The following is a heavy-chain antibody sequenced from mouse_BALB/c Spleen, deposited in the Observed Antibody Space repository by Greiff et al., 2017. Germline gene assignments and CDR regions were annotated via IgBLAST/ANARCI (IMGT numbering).Heavy chain of an antibody. V-gene: IGHV3-6*02. CDR1: GYSITSGYY. CDR3: ARDYDGYPFDY. Sequence: EVKLQESGPGLVKPSQSLSLTCSVTGYSITSGYYWNWIRQFPGNKLEWMGYISYDGSNNYNPSLKNRISITRDTSKNQFFLKLNSVTTEDTATYYCARDYDGYPFDYWGQGTTLTVSS. CDR2: ISYDGSN. D-gene: IGHD2-3*01. J-gene: IGHJ2*01.